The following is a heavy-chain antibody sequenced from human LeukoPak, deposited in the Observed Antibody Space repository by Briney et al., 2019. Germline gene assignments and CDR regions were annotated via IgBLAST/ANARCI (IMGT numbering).Heavy chain of an antibody. CDR2: IYYSGST. CDR3: ARRTTTVIPQRAFDI. CDR1: GGSISSSSYY. Sequence: PSETLSLTCTVSGGSISSSSYYWGWIRQPPGTGLEWIGSIYYSGSTYYNPSLKSRVTISVDTSKNQFSLKLSSVTAADTAVYYCARRTTTVIPQRAFDIWGQGTMVTVSS. J-gene: IGHJ3*02. D-gene: IGHD4-17*01. V-gene: IGHV4-39*01.